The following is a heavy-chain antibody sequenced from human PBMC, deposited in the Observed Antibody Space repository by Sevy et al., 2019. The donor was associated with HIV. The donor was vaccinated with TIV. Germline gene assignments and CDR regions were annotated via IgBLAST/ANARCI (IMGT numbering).Heavy chain of an antibody. V-gene: IGHV3-7*01. CDR1: GFTISRYW. Sequence: GGSLRLSCAASGFTISRYWMSWVRQAPGKGLEWVANIKQDGSEKNYVDSVKGRFTISRDNAKNSLYLQMNSLRADDTAVYYWARDGVMGSYWGQGTLVTVSS. J-gene: IGHJ4*02. D-gene: IGHD3-16*01. CDR3: ARDGVMGSY. CDR2: IKQDGSEK.